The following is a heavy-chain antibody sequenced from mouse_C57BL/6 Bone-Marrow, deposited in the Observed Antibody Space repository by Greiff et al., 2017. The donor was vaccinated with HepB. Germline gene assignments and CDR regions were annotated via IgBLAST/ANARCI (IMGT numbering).Heavy chain of an antibody. Sequence: QVHVKQSGAELAKPGASVKLSCKASGYTFTSYWMHWVKQSPVQGLEWIGYINPSSGYTKYNQKFKDKATLTADKSSSTAYMQLSSLTYEDSAVYYCARRGTTVVDYWGQGTTLTVSS. CDR3: ARRGTTVVDY. J-gene: IGHJ2*01. V-gene: IGHV1-7*01. CDR1: GYTFTSYW. CDR2: INPSSGYT. D-gene: IGHD1-1*01.